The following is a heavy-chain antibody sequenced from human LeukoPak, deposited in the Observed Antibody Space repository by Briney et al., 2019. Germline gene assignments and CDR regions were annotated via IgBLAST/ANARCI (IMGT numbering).Heavy chain of an antibody. CDR3: ARSPDLRQKLPRFDS. V-gene: IGHV4-59*01. CDR2: ISHSGTT. Sequence: SETLSLTCTVSGGSINNYFWSWIRQTPGKGLEWLGYISHSGTTNYNPSLKSRLSLSVDTSESQFSLRLSSVTAADTAVYYCARSPDLRQKLPRFDSWGQGTRVTVSS. D-gene: IGHD3-10*01. CDR1: GGSINNYF. J-gene: IGHJ4*02.